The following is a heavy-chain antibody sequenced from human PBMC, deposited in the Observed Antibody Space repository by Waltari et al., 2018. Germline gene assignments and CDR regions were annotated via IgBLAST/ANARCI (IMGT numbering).Heavy chain of an antibody. J-gene: IGHJ4*02. CDR1: GSTFTGYV. CDR2: MSPNSGNT. D-gene: IGHD2-8*02. Sequence: QVHLVQSGAEVKKSGASVKVSCTASGSTFTGYVINWVRQATGQGLEWMGWMSPNSGNTDYAQKFQGRVIMTRDTSINTAYMELSSLRSEDTAVYYCARGVDAGVDYWGQGTLVTVSS. V-gene: IGHV1-8*01. CDR3: ARGVDAGVDY.